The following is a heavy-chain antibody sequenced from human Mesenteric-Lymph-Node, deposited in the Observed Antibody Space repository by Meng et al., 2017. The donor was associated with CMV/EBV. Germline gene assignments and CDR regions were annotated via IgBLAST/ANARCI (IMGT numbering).Heavy chain of an antibody. J-gene: IGHJ5*01. D-gene: IGHD7-27*01. V-gene: IGHV3-74*01. Sequence: GGSLRLSCAASGITFRSFWMQWVRQVPGKGLVWVSRINSDGSRTDYADFVKGRFTISRDSAKNTLYLQMNSLRAEDTAVYYCARVSGASWFDPWGQGTLVTVSS. CDR2: INSDGSRT. CDR3: ARVSGASWFDP. CDR1: GITFRSFW.